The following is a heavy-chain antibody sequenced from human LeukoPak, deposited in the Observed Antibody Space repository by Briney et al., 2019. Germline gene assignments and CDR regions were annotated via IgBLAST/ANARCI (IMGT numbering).Heavy chain of an antibody. CDR2: ISYDGSNK. CDR1: GFTFSSYG. J-gene: IGHJ4*02. CDR3: AKDRDIVVVVAALDY. D-gene: IGHD2-15*01. Sequence: GRSLRLSCAASGFTFSSYGMQWVRQAPGKGQKWVAVISYDGSNKYYADSVKGRFTISRDNSKNTLYLQMNSLRAEDTAVYYCAKDRDIVVVVAALDYWGQGTLVTVSS. V-gene: IGHV3-30*18.